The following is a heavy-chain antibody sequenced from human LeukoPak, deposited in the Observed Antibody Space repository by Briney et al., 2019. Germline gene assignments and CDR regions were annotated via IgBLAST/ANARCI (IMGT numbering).Heavy chain of an antibody. CDR3: AKAPFSTYYYDSSGYYGWYFDL. Sequence: GGSLRLSCAASGFTVSSNEMSWVRQAPGKGLEWVSSISGGSTYYADSRKGRFTISRDNSKNTLYVQMDSLRAEDTAVYYCAKAPFSTYYYDSSGYYGWYFDLWGRGTLVTVSS. V-gene: IGHV3-38-3*01. CDR2: ISGGST. J-gene: IGHJ2*01. D-gene: IGHD3-22*01. CDR1: GFTVSSNE.